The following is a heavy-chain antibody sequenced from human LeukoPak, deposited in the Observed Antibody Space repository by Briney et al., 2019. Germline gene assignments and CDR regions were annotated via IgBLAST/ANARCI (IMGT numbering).Heavy chain of an antibody. J-gene: IGHJ4*02. V-gene: IGHV3-23*01. CDR2: ISGSGGST. D-gene: IGHD2-2*01. CDR1: GFTFSSYA. CDR3: AKEGEGYCSSTSCYSDY. Sequence: GGSLRLSCAASGFTFSSYAMSWVRQAPGKGLEWVSAISGSGGSTYYAGSVKGRFTISRDNSKNTLYLQMNSLRAEDTAVYYCAKEGEGYCSSTSCYSDYWGQGTLVTVSS.